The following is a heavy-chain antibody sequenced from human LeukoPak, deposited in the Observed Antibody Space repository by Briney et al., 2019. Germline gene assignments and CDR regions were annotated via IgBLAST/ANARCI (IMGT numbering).Heavy chain of an antibody. CDR2: INHSGST. J-gene: IGHJ4*02. Sequence: PSETLSLTCAVYGESFSGYYWSWIRQPPGKGLEWIGEINHSGSTNYNPSLKSRVTISVDTSKNQFSLKLSSVTAADTAVYYCARRRDGYNRYYFDYWGQGTLVTVSS. D-gene: IGHD5-24*01. V-gene: IGHV4-34*01. CDR3: ARRRDGYNRYYFDY. CDR1: GESFSGYY.